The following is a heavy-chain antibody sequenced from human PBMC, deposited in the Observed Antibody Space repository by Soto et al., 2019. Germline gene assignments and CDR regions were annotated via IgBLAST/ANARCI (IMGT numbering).Heavy chain of an antibody. CDR3: ARHAQQLRPYDY. V-gene: IGHV4-59*08. D-gene: IGHD6-13*01. J-gene: IGHJ4*02. Sequence: QVQLQESGPGLVKPSETLSLTCTVSDASISSYYLRWIRQTPVKGLEWIGYIYYTGSTNYNPSLYTRATMSVDTSKNQFSLQLSYVTAADTAVYYCARHAQQLRPYDYWGQGTLVTVSS. CDR1: DASISSYY. CDR2: IYYTGST.